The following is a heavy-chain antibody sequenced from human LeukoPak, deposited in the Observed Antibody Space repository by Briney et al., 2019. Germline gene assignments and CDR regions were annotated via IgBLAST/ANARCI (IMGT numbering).Heavy chain of an antibody. Sequence: KPSETLSLTCTVSGGSISSYYWSWIRQPPGKGLEWIGYIYYSGSTNYNPSLKSRVTISVDTSKNQFSLKLSSATAADTAVYYCARMVGSSGWYRLDYWGQGTLVTVSS. CDR1: GGSISSYY. V-gene: IGHV4-59*01. D-gene: IGHD6-19*01. CDR3: ARMVGSSGWYRLDY. J-gene: IGHJ4*02. CDR2: IYYSGST.